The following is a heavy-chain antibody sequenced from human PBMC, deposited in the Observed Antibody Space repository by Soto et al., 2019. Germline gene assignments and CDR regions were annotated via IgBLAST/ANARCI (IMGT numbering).Heavy chain of an antibody. D-gene: IGHD2-15*01. CDR2: ISSSSSTI. J-gene: IGHJ4*02. CDR3: ARGGGCSGGSCNFDY. CDR1: GFTFSSYS. Sequence: EVQLVESGGGLVQPGGSLRLSCAASGFTFSSYSMNWVRQAPGKGLEWVSYISSSSSTIYYADYVKGRFTLSRDNAKKSLYVQMNSLRAEDTSVYYCARGGGCSGGSCNFDYWGQGPLLTVSS. V-gene: IGHV3-48*01.